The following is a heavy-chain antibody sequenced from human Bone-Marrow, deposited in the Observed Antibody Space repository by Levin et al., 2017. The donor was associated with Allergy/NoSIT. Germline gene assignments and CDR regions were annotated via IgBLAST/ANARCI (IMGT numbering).Heavy chain of an antibody. CDR1: GDSLSSHS. Sequence: SETLSLTCTVSGDSLSSHSWAWIRQIPGKGLEWIGHISHGGLIKYNPSLQSRVTISPDTSKSRFSLTLDSLSAADHAVYFCANIIWTLTSGWGLYDYSYGMDVWGQGTAVVVS. CDR2: ISHGGLI. V-gene: IGHV4-59*11. J-gene: IGHJ6*02. CDR3: ANIIWTLTSGWGLYDYSYGMDV. D-gene: IGHD4-17*01.